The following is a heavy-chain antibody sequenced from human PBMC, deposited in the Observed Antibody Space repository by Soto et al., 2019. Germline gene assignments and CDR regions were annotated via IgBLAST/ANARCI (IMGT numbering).Heavy chain of an antibody. CDR1: GDSINNYY. J-gene: IGHJ3*02. Sequence: SETLSLTCTVSGDSINNYYWSWIWKPPGKGLEWIGSIYHSGSTYYNPSLKSRVTISVDTSKNQFSLKLSSVTAADTAVYYCARDQGVLTYYYDSSAVGAFDIWGQGTMVTVSS. D-gene: IGHD3-22*01. CDR2: IYHSGST. V-gene: IGHV4-38-2*02. CDR3: ARDQGVLTYYYDSSAVGAFDI.